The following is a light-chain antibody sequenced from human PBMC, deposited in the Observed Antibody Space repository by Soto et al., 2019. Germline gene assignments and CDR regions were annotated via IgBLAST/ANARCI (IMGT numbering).Light chain of an antibody. CDR2: GAS. CDR3: QQYNNWPT. V-gene: IGKV3-15*01. CDR1: QSVSSN. J-gene: IGKJ1*01. Sequence: EIVMTQSPATLSVSPGERATLSCRASQSVSSNLAWYQQKPGQAPRLLIYGASTRATGIPARFSGSGSGTAFTLTISSLPSEDFAVYYCQQYNNWPTFGQGTKVKIK.